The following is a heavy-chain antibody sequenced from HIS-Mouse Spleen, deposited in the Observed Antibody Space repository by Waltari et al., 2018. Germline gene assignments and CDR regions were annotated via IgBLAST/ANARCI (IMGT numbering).Heavy chain of an antibody. V-gene: IGHV3-53*01. CDR3: AREGAVAGSDY. D-gene: IGHD6-19*01. CDR1: GFTASSNS. CDR2: IYSGGST. Sequence: EVQLVESGGGLIQPGGSLRLSCAASGFTASSNSRSWVRQAPGKGLEWVSVIYSGGSTYYADSVKGRFTISRDNSKNTLYLQMNSLRAEDTAVYYCAREGAVAGSDYWGQGTLVTVSS. J-gene: IGHJ4*02.